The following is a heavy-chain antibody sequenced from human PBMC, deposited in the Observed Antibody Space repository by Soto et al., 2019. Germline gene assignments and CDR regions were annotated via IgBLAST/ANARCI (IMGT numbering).Heavy chain of an antibody. Sequence: QVQLVQSGAEVKKPGSSVKVSCKASGGTFSSYAISWVRQAPGQGLEWMGGIIPIFGTANYAQKFQGRVTITGDESTSTAYMELSSLRSEDTAVEYCASPPGDWSGGSCPYYYYGMDVWGQGTTVTVSS. V-gene: IGHV1-69*12. CDR2: IIPIFGTA. CDR1: GGTFSSYA. J-gene: IGHJ6*02. D-gene: IGHD2-15*01. CDR3: ASPPGDWSGGSCPYYYYGMDV.